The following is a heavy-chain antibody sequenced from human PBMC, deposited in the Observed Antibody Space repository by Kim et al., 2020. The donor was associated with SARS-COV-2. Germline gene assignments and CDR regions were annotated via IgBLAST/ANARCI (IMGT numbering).Heavy chain of an antibody. J-gene: IGHJ6*02. V-gene: IGHV3-33*01. D-gene: IGHD2-2*01. CDR2: IWYDGSNK. CDR1: GFTFSSYG. CDR3: ARDIDVVVPAASGMDV. Sequence: GGSLRLSCAASGFTFSSYGMHWVRQAPGKGLEWVAVIWYDGSNKYYADSVKGRFTISRDNSKNTLYLQMNSLRAEDTAVYYCARDIDVVVPAASGMDVWGQGTTVTVSS.